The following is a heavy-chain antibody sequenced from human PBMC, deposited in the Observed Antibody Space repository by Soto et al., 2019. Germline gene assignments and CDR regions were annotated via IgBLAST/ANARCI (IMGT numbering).Heavy chain of an antibody. V-gene: IGHV1-46*01. Sequence: GASVKVSCKASGYTFTSYYMHWVRQAPGKGLEWMGIINPRDGGTSYAQKFQGRVTMTEDTSTDTAYMELSSLRSEDTAVYYCATQTTSNGQFDYWGQGTLVTVSS. CDR2: INPRDGGT. D-gene: IGHD2-8*01. J-gene: IGHJ4*02. CDR1: GYTFTSYY. CDR3: ATQTTSNGQFDY.